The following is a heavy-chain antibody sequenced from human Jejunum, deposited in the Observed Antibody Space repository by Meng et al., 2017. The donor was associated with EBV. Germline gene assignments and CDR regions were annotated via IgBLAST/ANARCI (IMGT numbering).Heavy chain of an antibody. CDR1: HVSSRLMEL. D-gene: IGHD4-11*01. Sequence: GPLQESGPVLVNSSGTLPLPLASSHVSSRLMELCGWVRQPTGKGLGGFGEMHPGGSTHYNPSLKSRVTISVDNSKNQFSLKLTSVTAADTAVYYCAKSNDYSLNSWGQGTLVTVSS. CDR2: MHPGGST. CDR3: AKSNDYSLNS. V-gene: IGHV4-4*02. J-gene: IGHJ4*02.